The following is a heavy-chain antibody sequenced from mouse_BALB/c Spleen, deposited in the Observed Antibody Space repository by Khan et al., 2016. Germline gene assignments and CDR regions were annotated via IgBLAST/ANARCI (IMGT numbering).Heavy chain of an antibody. CDR1: GFDFSRYW. V-gene: IGHV4-1*02. J-gene: IGHJ2*01. CDR2: INPDSSTI. Sequence: EVQLVESGGGLVQPGGSLKLSCAASGFDFSRYWMSWVRQAPGKGLEWIGEINPDSSTINYTPSLKDKFIISRDNAKNKLYLQMSKVRSEDTDLYYCARLHYYGYMNYWGQGTTLTVSS. D-gene: IGHD1-2*01. CDR3: ARLHYYGYMNY.